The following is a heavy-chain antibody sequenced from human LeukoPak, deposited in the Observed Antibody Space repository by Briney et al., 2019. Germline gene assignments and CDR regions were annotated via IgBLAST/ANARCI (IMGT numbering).Heavy chain of an antibody. CDR3: ARPHIDYGDPGAFDI. Sequence: GGSLRLSCAASGFTFSSYAMSWVRQAPGKGLEWVAHIKQDGSEKYYVDSVKGRFTISRDNAKNSLYLQMNSLRAEDTAVYYCARPHIDYGDPGAFDIWGQGTMVTVSS. J-gene: IGHJ3*02. CDR2: IKQDGSEK. CDR1: GFTFSSYA. D-gene: IGHD4-17*01. V-gene: IGHV3-7*01.